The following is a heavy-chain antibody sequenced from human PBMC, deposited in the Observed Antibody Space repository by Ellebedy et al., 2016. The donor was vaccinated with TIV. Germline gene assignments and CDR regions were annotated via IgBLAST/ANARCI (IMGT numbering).Heavy chain of an antibody. CDR2: ISSSSSTI. Sequence: PGGSLRLSCAASGFTFSSYAMHWVRQAPGKGLEWVSYISSSSSTIYYADSVKGRFTISRDNAKNSLYLQMNSLRDEDTAVYYCAKRVTMVREVITYYYYAMDVWGQGTTVTVSS. CDR1: GFTFSSYA. CDR3: AKRVTMVREVITYYYYAMDV. V-gene: IGHV3-48*02. D-gene: IGHD3-10*01. J-gene: IGHJ6*02.